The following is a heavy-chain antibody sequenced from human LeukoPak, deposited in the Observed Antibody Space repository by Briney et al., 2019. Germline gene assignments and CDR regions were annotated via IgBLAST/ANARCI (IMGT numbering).Heavy chain of an antibody. CDR3: VRGSFGPDI. CDR2: INTGGTDT. J-gene: IGHJ3*02. Sequence: GGSLRLSCAASGFTFSSFWMHWVRQVPGKGLVWVSRINTGGTDTVYADSVKDRFTISRDNAKNTLYLQMNSLRAEDTAVYYCVRGSFGPDIWGQGTMVTVSS. D-gene: IGHD3/OR15-3a*01. CDR1: GFTFSSFW. V-gene: IGHV3-74*01.